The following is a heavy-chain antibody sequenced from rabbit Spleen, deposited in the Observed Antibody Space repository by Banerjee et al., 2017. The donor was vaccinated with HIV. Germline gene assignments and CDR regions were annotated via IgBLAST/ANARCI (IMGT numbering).Heavy chain of an antibody. Sequence: QSLEESGGDLVKPGASLTLTCTASGVSFSSSDYMCWVRQAPGKGLEWIACIYDGSVESTYYASWAKGRFTVSKTSSTTVTLQMTSLTVADTATYFCARDLTDAIGWNFGWWGQGTLVTVS. CDR3: ARDLTDAIGWNFGW. CDR2: IYDGSVEST. V-gene: IGHV1S40*01. D-gene: IGHD4-1*01. CDR1: GVSFSSSDY. J-gene: IGHJ6*01.